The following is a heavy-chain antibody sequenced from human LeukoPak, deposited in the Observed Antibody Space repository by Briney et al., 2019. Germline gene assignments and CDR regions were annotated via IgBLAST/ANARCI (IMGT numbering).Heavy chain of an antibody. CDR1: GGSISTSSYY. Sequence: PSETLSLTCTVSGGSISTSSYYWGWIRQPPGKGLEWIGSIYYSGSTYYNPSLKSRVTISVDTSKNQFSLKLSSVTAADTAVYYCARLPKNSGSYAIPDYWGQGTLVTVSS. J-gene: IGHJ4*02. CDR3: ARLPKNSGSYAIPDY. D-gene: IGHD1-26*01. V-gene: IGHV4-39*01. CDR2: IYYSGST.